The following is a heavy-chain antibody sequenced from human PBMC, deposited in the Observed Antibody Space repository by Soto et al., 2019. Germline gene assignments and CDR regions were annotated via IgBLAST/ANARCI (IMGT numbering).Heavy chain of an antibody. D-gene: IGHD6-13*01. CDR1: GFTFSSYA. CDR3: AGGGPKQQLVPFDY. J-gene: IGHJ4*02. CDR2: ISYDGSNK. Sequence: GGSLRLSCAASGFTFSSYAMHWVRQAPGKGLEWVAVISYDGSNKYYADSVKGRFTISRDNSKNTLYLQMNSLRAEDTAVYYCAGGGPKQQLVPFDYWGQGTLVTVSS. V-gene: IGHV3-30-3*01.